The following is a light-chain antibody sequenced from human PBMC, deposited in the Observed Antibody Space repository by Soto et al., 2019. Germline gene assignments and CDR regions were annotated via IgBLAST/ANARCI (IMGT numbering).Light chain of an antibody. V-gene: IGKV1-12*01. CDR1: QGISSW. CDR2: TAS. CDR3: QQANSFPLT. Sequence: DIQMTQSPSSVSASVGDRVTITCRASQGISSWLVWYQQKPGKAPKFLIHTASSLQSGVPSRVSGSGSGTDFTLTISSLQPEDFATYYCQQANSFPLTVGGGTKVEIK. J-gene: IGKJ4*01.